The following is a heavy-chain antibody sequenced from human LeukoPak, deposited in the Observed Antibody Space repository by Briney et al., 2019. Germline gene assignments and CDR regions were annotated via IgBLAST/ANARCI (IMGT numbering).Heavy chain of an antibody. D-gene: IGHD3-3*01. J-gene: IGHJ4*02. Sequence: SETLSLTCTVSGASISSYYWTWIRQPPGKGLEWIGYLSYGGSTNYNPSLKSRVTISVDTSKNQFSLKLISVIAADTAVYYCARESPEWLLPDYWGQGTLVTVSS. CDR1: GASISSYY. CDR3: ARESPEWLLPDY. CDR2: LSYGGST. V-gene: IGHV4-59*12.